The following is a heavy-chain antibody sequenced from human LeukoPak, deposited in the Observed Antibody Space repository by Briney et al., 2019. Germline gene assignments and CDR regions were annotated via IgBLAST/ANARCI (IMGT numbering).Heavy chain of an antibody. Sequence: GWSLRLSCAASGFTFSSYSMNWVRQAPGKGLEWVSSISSSSSYIYYADSVKGRFTISRDNAKNSLYLQMNSLRAEDTAVYYCARGLTYYDILTGYSPLYYYYGMDVWGQGTTVTVSS. J-gene: IGHJ6*02. V-gene: IGHV3-21*01. CDR3: ARGLTYYDILTGYSPLYYYYGMDV. CDR2: ISSSSSYI. D-gene: IGHD3-9*01. CDR1: GFTFSSYS.